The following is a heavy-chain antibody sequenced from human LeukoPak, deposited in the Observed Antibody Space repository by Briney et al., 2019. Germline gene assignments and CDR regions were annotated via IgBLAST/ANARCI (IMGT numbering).Heavy chain of an antibody. Sequence: ASVKVSCKASGYIFSSNDINWVRQAAGQGLEWMGWMNPNSGDTGYTQKFQGRVAMTRSTSITAAYMELSSLRSEDTAVYYCARGPFGSGSVLDYWGKGTLVTVSS. V-gene: IGHV1-8*01. J-gene: IGHJ4*02. CDR1: GYIFSSND. CDR3: ARGPFGSGSVLDY. D-gene: IGHD3-10*01. CDR2: MNPNSGDT.